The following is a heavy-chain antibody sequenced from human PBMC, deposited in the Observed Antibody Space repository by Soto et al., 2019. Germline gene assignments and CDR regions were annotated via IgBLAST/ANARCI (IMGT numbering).Heavy chain of an antibody. CDR2: TYYRSKWHN. J-gene: IGHJ4*02. V-gene: IGHV6-1*01. Sequence: PSQTLSLTCAISGDSVSSNSAAWNWIRQSPSRGLEWLGRTYYRSKWHNDYAVSVKSRITINPDTSNNQFSLQLNSVTPEDTAVYYCAGSHINLVATIALDCWGQGTLVTAPQ. D-gene: IGHD5-12*01. CDR3: AGSHINLVATIALDC. CDR1: GDSVSSNSAA.